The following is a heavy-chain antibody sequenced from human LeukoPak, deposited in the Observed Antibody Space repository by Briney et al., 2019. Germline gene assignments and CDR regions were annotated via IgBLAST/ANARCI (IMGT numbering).Heavy chain of an antibody. D-gene: IGHD3-10*01. J-gene: IGHJ6*02. CDR1: GGSFSGYY. CDR3: ARGLKRYYYGSGSYYYYGMDV. CDR2: INHSGST. V-gene: IGHV4-34*01. Sequence: KPSETLSLTCAVYGGSFSGYYWSWIRQPPGKGLEWIGEINHSGSTNYSPSLKSRVTISVDTSKNQFSLKLSSVTAADTAVYYCARGLKRYYYGSGSYYYYGMDVWGQGTTVTVSS.